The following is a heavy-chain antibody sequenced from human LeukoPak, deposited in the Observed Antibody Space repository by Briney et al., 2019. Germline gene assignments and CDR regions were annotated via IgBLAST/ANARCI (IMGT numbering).Heavy chain of an antibody. J-gene: IGHJ4*02. Sequence: GGSLRLSCAASGFTFSTYWMSWVRQAPGKGLGWVANVKPDGSEEYYVDSVKGRFTASRDNAKNSLYLQMNSLRAEDTAVYYCARGESWAFAYWGQGTLVTVSS. V-gene: IGHV3-7*05. CDR2: VKPDGSEE. D-gene: IGHD1-26*01. CDR3: ARGESWAFAY. CDR1: GFTFSTYW.